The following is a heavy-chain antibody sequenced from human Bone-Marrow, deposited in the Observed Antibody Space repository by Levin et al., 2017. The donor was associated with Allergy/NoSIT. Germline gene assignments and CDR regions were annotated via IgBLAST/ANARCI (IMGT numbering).Heavy chain of an antibody. CDR1: GFKFRNYA. J-gene: IGHJ2*01. V-gene: IGHV3-30*18. Sequence: PGESLKISCAASGFKFRNYAMHWVRQAPGKGLAWVAVISSYDGSDEDYADSVKGRFTVSRDNSKNTLFLQMNSLRPEDTAVYFCAKQTTWRGSAKKLNWYFEFWGRGTLVTVSS. D-gene: IGHD1-14*01. CDR3: AKQTTWRGSAKKLNWYFEF. CDR2: ISSYDGSDE.